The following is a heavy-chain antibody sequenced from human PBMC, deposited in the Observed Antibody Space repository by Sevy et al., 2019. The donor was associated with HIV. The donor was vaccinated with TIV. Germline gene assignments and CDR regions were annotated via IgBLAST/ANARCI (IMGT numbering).Heavy chain of an antibody. V-gene: IGHV3-9*01. J-gene: IGHJ6*02. CDR2: ISWNSGSI. Sequence: GGSLRLSCAASGFTFDDYAMHWVRQAPGKGLEWVSGISWNSGSIGYADSVKGRFTISRDNAKNSLYLQMNSLRAEETALYYCAKDMGEGRDYYYGMDVWGQGTTVTVSS. CDR1: GFTFDDYA. CDR3: AKDMGEGRDYYYGMDV. D-gene: IGHD3-16*01.